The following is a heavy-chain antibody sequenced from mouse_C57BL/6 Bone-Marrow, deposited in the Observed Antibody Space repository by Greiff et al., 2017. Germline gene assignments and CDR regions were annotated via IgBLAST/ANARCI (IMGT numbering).Heavy chain of an antibody. V-gene: IGHV3-6*01. J-gene: IGHJ2*01. Sequence: EVQLQESGPGLVKPSQSLSLTCSVTGYSITSGYYWNWIRQFPGNKLEWMGYISYDGSNNYNPSLKNRISITRDTSKNQFFLKLNSVTTEDTATYYCARDRGLGYYFDYWGQGTTLTVSS. CDR1: GYSITSGYY. CDR2: ISYDGSN. CDR3: ARDRGLGYYFDY. D-gene: IGHD3-3*01.